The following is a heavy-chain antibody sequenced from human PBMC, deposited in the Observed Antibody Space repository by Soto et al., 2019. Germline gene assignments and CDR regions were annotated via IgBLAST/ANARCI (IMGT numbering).Heavy chain of an antibody. CDR2: INHSGVT. D-gene: IGHD6-19*01. V-gene: IGHV4-34*01. CDR3: ARFSGSYYYAMDV. CDR1: GGSFSGYY. Sequence: QVQLQQWGAGLLKPSGTLSLTCAVYGGSFSGYYWSWIRQPPGKGLEWIGEINHSGVTNYKPSLKRRVTISVDPSETQFSLRLKSVTAAATALYYCARFSGSYYYAMDVWGQGSTVTVSS. J-gene: IGHJ6*02.